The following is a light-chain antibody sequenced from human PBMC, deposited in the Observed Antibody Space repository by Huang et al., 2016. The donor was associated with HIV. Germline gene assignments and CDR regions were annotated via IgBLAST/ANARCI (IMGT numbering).Light chain of an antibody. CDR1: KSIKTY. CDR3: QQRDNWLT. J-gene: IGKJ4*01. CDR2: GAS. V-gene: IGKV3-11*01. Sequence: EIVLTQSPATLSLSPGERAALSCRASKSIKTYLAWYQQIPGQAPRLLIHGASNRAPGIPDRFSGSGSGTAFTLTISSLEPEDFAIYYCQQRDNWLTFGGGTRVEL.